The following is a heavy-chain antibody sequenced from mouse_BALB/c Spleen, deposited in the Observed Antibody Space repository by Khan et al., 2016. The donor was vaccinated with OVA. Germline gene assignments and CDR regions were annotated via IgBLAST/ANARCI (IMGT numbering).Heavy chain of an antibody. Sequence: VQLVETGGGLVRPGNSLKLSCVTSGFTFSYYRMHWLCQFPGKRLEWIAVITVKSDNSGANYAESVKGRFTISRDDSKSSVYLQMNRLREEDTATYYCSRGGYYYGTPLDYWGQGTTLTVSS. J-gene: IGHJ2*01. CDR3: SRGGYYYGTPLDY. V-gene: IGHV13-2*02. CDR2: ITVKSDNSGA. D-gene: IGHD1-1*01. CDR1: GFTFSYYR.